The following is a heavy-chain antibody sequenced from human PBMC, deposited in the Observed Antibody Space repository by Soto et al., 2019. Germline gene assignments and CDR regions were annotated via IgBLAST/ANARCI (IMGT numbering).Heavy chain of an antibody. CDR2: IYYSGST. J-gene: IGHJ3*02. V-gene: IGHV4-39*01. Sequence: SETLSLTCTVSGGSISSSSYYWGWIRQPPGKGLEWIGSIYYSGSTYYNPSLKSRVTISVDTSKNQFSLKLSSVTAADTAVYYCARRWKGAWAAFDIWGQGTMVTVSS. D-gene: IGHD1-1*01. CDR3: ARRWKGAWAAFDI. CDR1: GGSISSSSYY.